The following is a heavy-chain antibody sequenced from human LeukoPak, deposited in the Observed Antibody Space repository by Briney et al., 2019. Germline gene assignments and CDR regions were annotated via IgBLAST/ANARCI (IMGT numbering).Heavy chain of an antibody. Sequence: ASVKVSCKASGYTFTSYDINWVRQATGQGLEWMGWMNPNSGNTGYAQKFQGRVTMTRNTSISTAYMELSSLRSEDTAVYYCARAPGIVGATGYDYWGQGTLVTVSS. CDR1: GYTFTSYD. D-gene: IGHD1-26*01. CDR3: ARAPGIVGATGYDY. J-gene: IGHJ4*02. CDR2: MNPNSGNT. V-gene: IGHV1-8*01.